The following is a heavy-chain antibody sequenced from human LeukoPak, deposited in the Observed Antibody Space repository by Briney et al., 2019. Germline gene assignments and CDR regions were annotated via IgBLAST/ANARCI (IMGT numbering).Heavy chain of an antibody. D-gene: IGHD5-18*01. CDR1: GFTFSSYA. CDR2: ISTSSSYI. Sequence: GGSLRLSCAASGFTFSSYAMSWVRQAPGKGLEWVSAISTSSSYIYYADSVKGRFTISRDNAKKSLYLQMNSLRAEDTAVYYCARRATTERGHSYGLDYWGQGTLVTVSS. CDR3: ARRATTERGHSYGLDY. J-gene: IGHJ4*01. V-gene: IGHV3-21*01.